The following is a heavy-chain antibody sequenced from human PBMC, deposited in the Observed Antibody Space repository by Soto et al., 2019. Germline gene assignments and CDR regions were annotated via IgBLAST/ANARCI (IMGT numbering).Heavy chain of an antibody. Sequence: QVQLVQSGAEVKKPGASVKVSCKASGYIFIKYGIMWVRQAPGQGLEWMGWISAYNGNTNYAQNVQGRLAMTTDSSTSTAYMELRSLRSDDTAVYYCARGFCSGGGCYALDVWGQGSTVTVSS. CDR3: ARGFCSGGGCYALDV. J-gene: IGHJ6*02. D-gene: IGHD2-15*01. CDR2: ISAYNGNT. CDR1: GYIFIKYG. V-gene: IGHV1-18*01.